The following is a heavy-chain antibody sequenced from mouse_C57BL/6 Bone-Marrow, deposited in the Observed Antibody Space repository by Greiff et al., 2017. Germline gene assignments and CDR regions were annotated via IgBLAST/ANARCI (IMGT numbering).Heavy chain of an antibody. Sequence: QVQLKQSGAELVKPGASVKMSCKASGYTFTSYWITWVKQRPGQGLEWIGDIYPGSGSTNYNEKFKSKATLTADTSSSTAYMQLSSLTSEDSAVYYCARPYYSNYWYFDVWGTGTTVTVSS. CDR1: GYTFTSYW. CDR3: ARPYYSNYWYFDV. V-gene: IGHV1-55*01. J-gene: IGHJ1*03. D-gene: IGHD2-5*01. CDR2: IYPGSGST.